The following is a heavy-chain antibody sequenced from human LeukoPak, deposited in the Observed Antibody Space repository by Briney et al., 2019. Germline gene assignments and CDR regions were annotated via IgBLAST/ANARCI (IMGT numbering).Heavy chain of an antibody. Sequence: ASVKVSCKASGYTFTGYYMHWVRQAPGQGLEWMGWINPNSGGTNYAQKFQGRVTMTRDMSISTAYMELSRLRSDDTAVYYCARGRTYYYDSSGYYLGYWGQGTLVTVSS. D-gene: IGHD3-22*01. CDR2: INPNSGGT. CDR1: GYTFTGYY. CDR3: ARGRTYYYDSSGYYLGY. J-gene: IGHJ4*02. V-gene: IGHV1-2*02.